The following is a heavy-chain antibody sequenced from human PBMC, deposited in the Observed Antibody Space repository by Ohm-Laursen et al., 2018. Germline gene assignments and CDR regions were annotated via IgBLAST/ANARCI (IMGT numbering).Heavy chain of an antibody. Sequence: SLRLSCAASGFSVSGNYMSWVRQAPGKGLVWVSVIHSGEGTYYADSVKDRFTISRDNSKNTLYLQMNSLRAEDTAVYYCARGASYSYGFVSFDYWGQGTLVTVSS. CDR1: GFSVSGNY. J-gene: IGHJ4*01. CDR2: IHSGEGT. V-gene: IGHV3-53*01. D-gene: IGHD5-18*01. CDR3: ARGASYSYGFVSFDY.